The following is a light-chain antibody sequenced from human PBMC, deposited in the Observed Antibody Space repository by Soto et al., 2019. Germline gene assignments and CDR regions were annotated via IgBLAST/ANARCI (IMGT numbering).Light chain of an antibody. CDR3: QQYGSSPPVT. Sequence: EIVLTQSPGTLSLSPGERATLSCTASQSVSSSYLAWYQQKPGQAPRLLIYGTSSRATGIPGRFSGSGSGTDFTLTISRLEPEDFAVYYCQQYGSSPPVTFGQGTRLEIK. CDR2: GTS. CDR1: QSVSSSY. V-gene: IGKV3-20*01. J-gene: IGKJ5*01.